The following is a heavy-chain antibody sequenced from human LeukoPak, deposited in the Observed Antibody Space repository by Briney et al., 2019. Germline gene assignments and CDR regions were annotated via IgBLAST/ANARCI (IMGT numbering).Heavy chain of an antibody. V-gene: IGHV5-51*03. CDR3: ARFRSSYYYYMDV. CDR1: GYSFASYW. CDR2: IYPGDSDI. J-gene: IGHJ6*03. Sequence: PGESLKISCKGSGYSFASYWIGWVRQMPGKGLEWMEIIYPGDSDIRYSPSFQGQVTISADKSITTAYLQWSSLKASDTAMYYCARFRSSYYYYMDVWGKGTTVTVSS.